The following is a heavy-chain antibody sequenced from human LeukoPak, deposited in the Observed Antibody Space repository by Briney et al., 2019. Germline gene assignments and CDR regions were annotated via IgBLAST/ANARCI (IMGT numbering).Heavy chain of an antibody. CDR2: INPSGCIT. CDR1: VYTFTSYY. CDR3: ARGFGCRYSPFNY. Sequence: SSVNVSCKASVYTFTSYYMHWVRQAPGQGLEWVGIINPSGCITSYAQKLQGRVTMKRHTSTSTDYLKLRSLKHEDTVVYYCARGFGCRYSPFNYWGQGTLVTVSS. D-gene: IGHD1-26*01. V-gene: IGHV1-46*01. J-gene: IGHJ4*02.